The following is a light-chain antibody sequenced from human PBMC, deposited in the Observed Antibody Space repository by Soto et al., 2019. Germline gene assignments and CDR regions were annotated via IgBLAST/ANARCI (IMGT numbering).Light chain of an antibody. V-gene: IGLV2-11*01. J-gene: IGLJ1*01. CDR2: DVS. CDR3: CSYAGSYTYV. CDR1: SSDVGGYNY. Sequence: QSVLTQPRSVSGSPGQSVTISCTGTSSDVGGYNYVSWYQHHPGKAPKVMIYDVSKRPSGVPDRFSGSKSGNTASLTISGLQAVDEADYYCCSYAGSYTYVFGTGTKLTVL.